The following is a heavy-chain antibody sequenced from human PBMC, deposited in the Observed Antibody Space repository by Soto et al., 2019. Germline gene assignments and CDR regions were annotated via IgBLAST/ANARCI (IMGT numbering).Heavy chain of an antibody. J-gene: IGHJ4*02. Sequence: QVQLVQSGAEVKKPGSSVRVSCKASGGTFSDYSINWVRQAPGQGLEWMGGIIPIFGTPNYAQKFQGRVTITADKSTSTAYMEVSSLTSEDPAVYYCARDPDYGGNSGLGLVDYWGQGTLVTVSS. V-gene: IGHV1-69*06. CDR3: ARDPDYGGNSGLGLVDY. CDR1: GGTFSDYS. CDR2: IIPIFGTP. D-gene: IGHD2-21*02.